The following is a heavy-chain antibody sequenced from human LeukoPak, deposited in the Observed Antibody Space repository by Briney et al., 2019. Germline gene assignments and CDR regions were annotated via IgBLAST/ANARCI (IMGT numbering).Heavy chain of an antibody. D-gene: IGHD6-19*01. Sequence: SETLSLTCAVYGGSFSGYYWSWIRQPPGKGLEWIGEINHSGSTNYNPSLKSRVTISVDKSKNQFSLKLSSVTAADTAVYYCARWYSSGWYPYFDYWGQGTLVTVSS. CDR3: ARWYSSGWYPYFDY. CDR2: INHSGST. CDR1: GGSFSGYY. V-gene: IGHV4-34*01. J-gene: IGHJ4*02.